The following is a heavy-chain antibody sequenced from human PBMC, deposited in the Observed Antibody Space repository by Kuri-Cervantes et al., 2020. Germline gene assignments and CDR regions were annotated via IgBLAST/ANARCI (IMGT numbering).Heavy chain of an antibody. Sequence: GGSLRLSCAASGFTFSSYAMHWVRQAPGKGLEWVAVISYDGSNKYYADSVRGRFTISRDNSKNTLYLQMNSLRAEDTAVYYCAKQGAHTFKYYYYGMDVWGQGTTVTVSS. D-gene: IGHD2/OR15-2a*01. CDR1: GFTFSSYA. V-gene: IGHV3-30-3*02. CDR3: AKQGAHTFKYYYYGMDV. CDR2: ISYDGSNK. J-gene: IGHJ6*02.